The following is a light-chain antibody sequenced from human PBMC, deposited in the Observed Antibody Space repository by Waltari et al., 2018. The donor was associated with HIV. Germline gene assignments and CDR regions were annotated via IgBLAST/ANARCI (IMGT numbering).Light chain of an antibody. V-gene: IGLV1-44*01. J-gene: IGLJ1*01. CDR3: AAWDDSLNGYV. CDR2: SNN. CDR1: SSNIGSNT. Sequence: QSVLTQPPSASGTPGQRVTISCSGSSSNIGSNTVNWYQQLPGTAPKLLIYSNNLRPSGVPDVFSGSKSGTSASLDISGLQSEDEADYYCAAWDDSLNGYVFGTGTKVTVL.